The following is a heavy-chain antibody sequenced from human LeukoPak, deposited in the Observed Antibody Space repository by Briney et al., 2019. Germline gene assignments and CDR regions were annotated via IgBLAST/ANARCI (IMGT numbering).Heavy chain of an antibody. CDR2: INPNSGGP. J-gene: IGHJ4*02. D-gene: IGHD5-18*01. V-gene: IGHV1-2*06. CDR3: VRGYSYGFYFDY. Sequence: GASVKVSCKTSGYSFTGYYIHWVRQAPGQGLDWMGRINPNSGGPNYGQKFQGTVTMTRDTSISTAYLELSNLRSDDTAAYYCVRGYSYGFYFDYWGQGSLVTVSS. CDR1: GYSFTGYY.